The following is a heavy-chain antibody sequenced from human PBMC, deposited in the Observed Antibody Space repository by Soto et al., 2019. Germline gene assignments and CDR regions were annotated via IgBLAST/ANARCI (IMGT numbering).Heavy chain of an antibody. Sequence: SETLSHTCAVYGGSFSGYYWSWIRQPPGKGLEWIGEINHSGSTNYNPSLKSRVTISVDTSKNQFSLKLSSVTAADTAVYYCASGAIAAAGTSRAFDIWGQGTMVTVS. D-gene: IGHD6-13*01. J-gene: IGHJ3*02. CDR3: ASGAIAAAGTSRAFDI. V-gene: IGHV4-34*01. CDR2: INHSGST. CDR1: GGSFSGYY.